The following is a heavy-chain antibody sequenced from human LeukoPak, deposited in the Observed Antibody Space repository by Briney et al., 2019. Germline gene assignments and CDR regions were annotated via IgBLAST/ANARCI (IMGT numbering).Heavy chain of an antibody. Sequence: PGGSLRLSCAASGFTFSSYSMNWVRQAPGKGLEWVSYISSSSSTIYYADSVKGRFTISRDNAKNSLYLQMNSLRAEDTAVYYCARGEWDGYSSGWSGDWGQGTLVTVSS. D-gene: IGHD6-19*01. CDR1: GFTFSSYS. CDR3: ARGEWDGYSSGWSGD. CDR2: ISSSSSTI. V-gene: IGHV3-48*04. J-gene: IGHJ4*02.